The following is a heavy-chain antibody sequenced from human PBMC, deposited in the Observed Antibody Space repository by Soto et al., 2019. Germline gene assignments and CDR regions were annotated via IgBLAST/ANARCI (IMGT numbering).Heavy chain of an antibody. D-gene: IGHD4-17*01. V-gene: IGHV3-21*01. CDR3: ARGTTRSAHLYYYYMDV. CDR2: ISSSSSYI. CDR1: GFTFSSYS. Sequence: GGSLRLSCAASGFTFSSYSMNWVRQAPGKGLEWVSSISSSSSYIYYADSVKGRFTISRDNAKNSLYLQMNSLRAEDTALYYCARGTTRSAHLYYYYMDVWGKGTTVTISS. J-gene: IGHJ6*03.